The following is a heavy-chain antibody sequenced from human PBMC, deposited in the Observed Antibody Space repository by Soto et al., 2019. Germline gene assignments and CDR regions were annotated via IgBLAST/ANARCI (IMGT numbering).Heavy chain of an antibody. CDR3: ARVIAARGVLQNDY. CDR1: GYTFTSYD. Sequence: GASVKVSCKASGYTFTSYDINWVRQATGQGLEWMGWMNPNSGNTGYAQKFQGRVTMTRNTSISTAYMELSSLRSEDTAVYYCARVIAARGVLQNDYWGQGTLVTVSS. V-gene: IGHV1-8*01. CDR2: MNPNSGNT. D-gene: IGHD6-6*01. J-gene: IGHJ4*02.